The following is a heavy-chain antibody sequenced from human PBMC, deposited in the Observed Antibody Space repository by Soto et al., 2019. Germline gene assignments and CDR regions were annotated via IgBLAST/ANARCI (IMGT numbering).Heavy chain of an antibody. CDR1: GHSFNNYD. V-gene: IGHV1-8*02. D-gene: IGHD2-8*01. CDR2: VNPNNGET. J-gene: IGHJ4*02. CDR3: ARDELDCTNGVCYTDYYIDY. Sequence: ASVKVSCKASGHSFNNYDINWVRQAPGQGXEWMGWVNPNNGETGFAQKFQGRITMTRNTSINTAYMELRSLRSDDTAVYYCARDELDCTNGVCYTDYYIDYWGQGALVTVSS.